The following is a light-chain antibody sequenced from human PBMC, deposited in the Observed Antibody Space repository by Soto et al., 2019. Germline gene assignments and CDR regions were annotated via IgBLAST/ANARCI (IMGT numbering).Light chain of an antibody. Sequence: QSALTQPASVSGSPGQSITISCTGTISDVGGYNYVSWYQHHPGKAPNLMIYEVFNRPSGVSNRFSGSRSGNMASLTISGLQAEDEGDYYCTSYAGTAPHVVFGGGTKLTVL. CDR1: ISDVGGYNY. CDR2: EVF. V-gene: IGLV2-14*01. CDR3: TSYAGTAPHVV. J-gene: IGLJ2*01.